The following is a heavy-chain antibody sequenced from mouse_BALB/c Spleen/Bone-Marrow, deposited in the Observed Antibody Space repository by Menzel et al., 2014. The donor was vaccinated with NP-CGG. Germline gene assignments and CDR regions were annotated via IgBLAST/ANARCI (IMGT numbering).Heavy chain of an antibody. Sequence: QVQLQQSGPELEKPGASVQMSCKASGYTFTNHWMHWVKQRPGQGLEWIGYINPSTGYTDYNQKFKDKATLTADKSSSTAYMQLISLTSEDSAVYYCVRSDYWGQGTTLPVSS. V-gene: IGHV1-7*01. CDR3: VRSDY. CDR2: INPSTGYT. CDR1: GYTFTNHW. J-gene: IGHJ2*01.